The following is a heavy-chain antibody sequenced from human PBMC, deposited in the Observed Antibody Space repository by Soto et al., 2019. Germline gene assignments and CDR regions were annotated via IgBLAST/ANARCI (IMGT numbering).Heavy chain of an antibody. CDR3: ARVGRGDRYSSIRYYYYGMDV. Sequence: QVQLQQWGAGLLKPSETLSLTCAVYGGSFSGYYWSWIRQPPGKGLEWIGEINHSGSTNYNPPLKSRVTISVDTSKNQFSLKLSSVTAADTAVYYCARVGRGDRYSSIRYYYYGMDVWGQGTTVTVSS. CDR2: INHSGST. D-gene: IGHD6-13*01. CDR1: GGSFSGYY. J-gene: IGHJ6*02. V-gene: IGHV4-34*01.